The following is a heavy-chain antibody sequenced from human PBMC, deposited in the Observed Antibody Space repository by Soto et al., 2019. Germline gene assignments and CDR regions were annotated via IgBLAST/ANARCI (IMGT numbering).Heavy chain of an antibody. Sequence: QVQLVQSGAEVKKPGSSVKVSCKASGGTFSSYAISCVRQAPGQGLEWMGGIIPIFGTANYAQKFQGRVTITADESTSTAYMELSSLRSEDTAVYYCARVRGAYCSGGSCYNPDWFDPWGQGTLVTVSS. D-gene: IGHD2-15*01. CDR2: IIPIFGTA. J-gene: IGHJ5*02. CDR3: ARVRGAYCSGGSCYNPDWFDP. V-gene: IGHV1-69*01. CDR1: GGTFSSYA.